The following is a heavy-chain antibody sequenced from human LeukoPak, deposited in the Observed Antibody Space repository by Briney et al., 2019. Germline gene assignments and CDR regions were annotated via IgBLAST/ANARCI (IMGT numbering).Heavy chain of an antibody. CDR2: IYASGNT. J-gene: IGHJ2*01. V-gene: IGHV4-61*10. CDR1: GASVSSTDYF. CDR3: ASGTFDGPLYGTYWYFHV. D-gene: IGHD1-14*01. Sequence: SETLSLTCTVSGASVSSTDYFWNWIRQPAGKGLEWIGRIYASGNTNYNPSLKGRVTMSIETSKNQFSLQLPSVTAADTAVYYCASGTFDGPLYGTYWYFHVWGRGTLVTVSS.